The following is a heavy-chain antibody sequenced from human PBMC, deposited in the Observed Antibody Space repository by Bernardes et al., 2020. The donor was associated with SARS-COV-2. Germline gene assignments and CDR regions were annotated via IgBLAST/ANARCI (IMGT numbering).Heavy chain of an antibody. CDR2: IYTSGST. V-gene: IGHV4-4*07. D-gene: IGHD6-19*01. Sequence: SETLSLTCTVSGGSISSYYWSWIRQPAGQGLEWIGRIYTSGSTNYNPTLKSRVTMSVDTSTNQFYLKLSPVTAADTAVYYCARDLSGWPDYWGQGTLVTVSS. CDR1: GGSISSYY. J-gene: IGHJ4*02. CDR3: ARDLSGWPDY.